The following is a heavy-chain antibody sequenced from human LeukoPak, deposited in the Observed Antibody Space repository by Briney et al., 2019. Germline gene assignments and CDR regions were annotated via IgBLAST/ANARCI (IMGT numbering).Heavy chain of an antibody. CDR2: IYPGDSET. V-gene: IGHV5-51*01. CDR3: ARTLRSFFDY. J-gene: IGHJ4*02. CDR1: GYNFTSDW. Sequence: GESLKISCQGSGYNFTSDWIGWVRQMPGKGLEWMGIIYPGDSETRYSPSFQGQVTISADKSISTAYLQWSSLKASDTAMYYCARTLRSFFDYWGQGTLVTVSS. D-gene: IGHD3-10*01.